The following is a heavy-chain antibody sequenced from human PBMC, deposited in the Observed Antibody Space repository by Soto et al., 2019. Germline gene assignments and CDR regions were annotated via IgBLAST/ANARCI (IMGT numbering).Heavy chain of an antibody. CDR1: GFTFSSYG. CDR3: AKYGRSAILTGYYSGFDP. D-gene: IGHD3-9*01. J-gene: IGHJ5*02. Sequence: GGSLRLSCAASGFTFSSYGMHWVRQAPGKGLEWVAVMEYNGSNNYYADSVKGPFPISRNNSKNKLYMQMNSLRAAYMAVYYWAKYGRSAILTGYYSGFDPWGQGTLATVSS. V-gene: IGHV3-30*18. CDR2: MEYNGSNN.